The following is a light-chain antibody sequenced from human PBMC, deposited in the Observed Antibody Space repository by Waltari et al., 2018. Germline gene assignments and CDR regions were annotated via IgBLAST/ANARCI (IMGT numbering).Light chain of an antibody. V-gene: IGLV2-23*02. Sequence: QSALTQPAAVSGSPGQSVTISCTGASSDTGRYDLVSWYQQRPGNAPKLVISDVSKRPSGVSDRFSGSKSGDTASLTISGLQFEDEADYYCCSYAGNYVWVFGGGTRLTVL. CDR1: SSDTGRYDL. CDR3: CSYAGNYVWV. J-gene: IGLJ3*02. CDR2: DVS.